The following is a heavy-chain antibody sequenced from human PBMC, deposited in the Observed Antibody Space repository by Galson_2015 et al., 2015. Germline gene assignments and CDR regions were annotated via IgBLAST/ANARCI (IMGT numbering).Heavy chain of an antibody. D-gene: IGHD3-22*01. V-gene: IGHV4-34*01. CDR1: GGSFSGYY. Sequence: EPLSLTCAVYGGSFSGYYWSWIRQPPGKGLEWIGEINHSGSTNYNPSLKSRVTISVDTSKNQFSLKLSSVTAADTAVYYCARGVPYYYDSSGSITGWYFDYWGQ. CDR2: INHSGST. J-gene: IGHJ4*02. CDR3: ARGVPYYYDSSGSITGWYFDY.